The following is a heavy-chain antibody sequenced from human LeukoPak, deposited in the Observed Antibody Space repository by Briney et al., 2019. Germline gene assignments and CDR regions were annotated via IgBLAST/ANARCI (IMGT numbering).Heavy chain of an antibody. Sequence: GASVKVSCKASGYTFTSYAMHWVRQAPGQRLEWMGWINAGNGNTKYSQKFQGRVTITRDTSASTAYMELSSLRSEDTAVYYCARVFDSGRSDAFDIWGQGTMVTVSS. CDR2: INAGNGNT. V-gene: IGHV1-3*01. CDR1: GYTFTSYA. J-gene: IGHJ3*02. CDR3: ARVFDSGRSDAFDI. D-gene: IGHD3-10*01.